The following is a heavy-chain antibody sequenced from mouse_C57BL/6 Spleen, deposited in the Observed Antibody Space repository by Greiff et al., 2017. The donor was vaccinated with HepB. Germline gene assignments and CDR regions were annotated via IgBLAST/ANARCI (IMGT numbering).Heavy chain of an antibody. Sequence: EVKLMESGPELVKPGASVKIPCKASGYTFTDYNMDWVKQSHGKSLEWIGDINPNNGGTIYNQKFKGKATLTVDKSSSTAYMELRSLTSEDTAVYYCARFSDPAWFAYWGQGTLVTVSA. CDR3: ARFSDPAWFAY. CDR1: GYTFTDYN. CDR2: INPNNGGT. J-gene: IGHJ3*01. V-gene: IGHV1-18*01.